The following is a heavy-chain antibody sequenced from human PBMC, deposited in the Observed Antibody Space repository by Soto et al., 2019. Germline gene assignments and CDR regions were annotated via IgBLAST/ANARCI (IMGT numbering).Heavy chain of an antibody. CDR3: AISGYPSLYYGMDV. J-gene: IGHJ6*02. CDR2: IIPIFGTA. CDR1: GGTFSSYA. D-gene: IGHD5-12*01. Sequence: GASVKVSCKASGGTFSSYAISWVRQAPGQGLEWMGGIIPIFGTANYAQKFQGRVTITADESTSTAYMELSSLRSEDTAVYYCAISGYPSLYYGMDVWGQGTTVTVSS. V-gene: IGHV1-69*13.